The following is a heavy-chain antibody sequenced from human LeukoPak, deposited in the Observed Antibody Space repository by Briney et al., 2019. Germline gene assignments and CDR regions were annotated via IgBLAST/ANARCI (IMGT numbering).Heavy chain of an antibody. CDR3: ARGGVAAAGDDAFDI. J-gene: IGHJ3*02. V-gene: IGHV1-69*01. Sequence: SVKVSCKASGGTFSSYAISWVRQAPGQGLEWMGGIIPIFGTANYAQKFQGRVTITADESTSTAYMELSSLRSEDTAVYYCARGGVAAAGDDAFDIWGQGTLVTVSS. CDR1: GGTFSSYA. D-gene: IGHD6-13*01. CDR2: IIPIFGTA.